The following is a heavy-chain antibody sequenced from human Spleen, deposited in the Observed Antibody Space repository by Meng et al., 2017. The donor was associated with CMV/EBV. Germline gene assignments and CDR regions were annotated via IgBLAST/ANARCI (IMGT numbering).Heavy chain of an antibody. J-gene: IGHJ4*02. Sequence: SETLSLTCAVYGGSFSGYYWSWIRQPPGKGLEWIGEFNHSGSTNYNPSLKSPITISLDETKNHFSLEVTSVTAADTGVYFCARSPGFWSLDSWGQGTLVTVSS. CDR3: ARSPGFWSLDS. CDR1: GGSFSGYY. D-gene: IGHD2-8*02. CDR2: FNHSGST. V-gene: IGHV4-34*01.